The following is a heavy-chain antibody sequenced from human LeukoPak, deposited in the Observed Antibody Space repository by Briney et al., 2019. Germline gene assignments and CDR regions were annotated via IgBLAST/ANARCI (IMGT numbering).Heavy chain of an antibody. CDR1: GGSISSGGYS. CDR3: ARDSRYGMDV. J-gene: IGHJ6*02. V-gene: IGHV4-30-2*01. Sequence: SQTLSLTCAVSGGSISSGGYSWSWIRQPPGKGLEWIGYIYHSGSTYYNPSLKSRVTISVDRSKNQFSLKLGSVTAADTAVYYCARDSRYGMDVWGQGTTVTVSS. CDR2: IYHSGST.